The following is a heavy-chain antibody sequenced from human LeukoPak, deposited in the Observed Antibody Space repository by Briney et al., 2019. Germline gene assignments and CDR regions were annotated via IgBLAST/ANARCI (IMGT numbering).Heavy chain of an antibody. D-gene: IGHD3-10*01. CDR2: IYYGGSS. CDR3: ARDWDGSGSYYDGLCAFDI. V-gene: IGHV4-59*01. CDR1: GGSLSSYY. Sequence: PETLSLTCTLSGGSLSSYYWSWIRHPPGNGLGWIGYIYYGGSSNYNACRKSRVTISVDTCKNQFSLKLSSVTAADPAVYYCARDWDGSGSYYDGLCAFDIWGQGTMVTVSS. J-gene: IGHJ3*02.